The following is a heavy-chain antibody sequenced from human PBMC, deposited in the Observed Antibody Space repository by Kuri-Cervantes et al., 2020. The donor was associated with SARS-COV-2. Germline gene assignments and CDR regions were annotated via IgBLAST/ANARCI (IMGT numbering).Heavy chain of an antibody. Sequence: GGSLRLSCAASGFTFDDYAMHWVRQAPGKGLEWVSLISGDGGSIYYADSVKGRSTISRDNSKNSLYLQMNSLRAEDTALYYCAIDRGYFWYYYMDVWGKGTTVTVSS. CDR1: GFTFDDYA. J-gene: IGHJ6*03. CDR3: AIDRGYFWYYYMDV. CDR2: ISGDGGSI. V-gene: IGHV3-43*02.